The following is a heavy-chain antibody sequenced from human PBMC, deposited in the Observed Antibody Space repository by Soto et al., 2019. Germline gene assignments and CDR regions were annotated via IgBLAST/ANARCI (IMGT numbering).Heavy chain of an antibody. Sequence: QVQLVQSGAEVKKPGASVRVSCKASGYTFSRYGISWVRQAPGQGLEWMGWISGFNGNTKESEKLQSRVTLTTDTAANTAQMELRGLRSDDTAVYYCARASAYSTPWSFDNWGQGTLVTVSS. J-gene: IGHJ4*02. CDR3: ARASAYSTPWSFDN. D-gene: IGHD6-13*01. V-gene: IGHV1-18*01. CDR1: GYTFSRYG. CDR2: ISGFNGNT.